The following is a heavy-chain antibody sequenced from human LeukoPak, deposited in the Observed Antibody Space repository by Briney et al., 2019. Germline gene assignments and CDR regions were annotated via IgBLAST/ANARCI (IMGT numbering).Heavy chain of an antibody. CDR1: GFRFNTYW. V-gene: IGHV3-7*01. CDR3: ARDTLGEGEDANYAVYYFDY. J-gene: IGHJ4*02. D-gene: IGHD4/OR15-4a*01. CDR2: IKQDGNEK. Sequence: GGSLRLSCAASGFRFNTYWMSWVRQAPGKGLEWVANIKQDGNEKYYADSVKGRVTISRDNGKNSLGLQMNSLRADDTAVYYCARDTLGEGEDANYAVYYFDYWGQGTVVTVSS.